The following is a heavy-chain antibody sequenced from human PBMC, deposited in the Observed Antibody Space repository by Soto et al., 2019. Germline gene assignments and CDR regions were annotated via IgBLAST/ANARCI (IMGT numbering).Heavy chain of an antibody. V-gene: IGHV4-30-4*01. J-gene: IGHJ4*02. CDR1: GGSISSGDYS. CDR3: ARGSYYYDSRGYYHY. Sequence: QVQLQESGPGLVKPSQTLSLTCTVSGGSISSGDYSWSWIRQPPGKGLECIGYIYYSGSTYDNPSLKSRATISVDTSKNQFSLKLSSVTAADTAVYYWARGSYYYDSRGYYHYWGQGTLVTVSS. D-gene: IGHD3-22*01. CDR2: IYYSGST.